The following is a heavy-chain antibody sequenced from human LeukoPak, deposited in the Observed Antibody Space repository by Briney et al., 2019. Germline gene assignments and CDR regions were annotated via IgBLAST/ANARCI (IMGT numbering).Heavy chain of an antibody. J-gene: IGHJ5*02. CDR3: ARDLTMVRGVTGFDP. Sequence: SETLSLTCTVSGGSISSSSYYWSWIRQPPGKGLEWIGEISHSGSTNYSPSLKSRVTISVDTSKNQFSLKLSSVTAADTAVYYCARDLTMVRGVTGFDPWGQGTLVTVSS. D-gene: IGHD3-10*01. V-gene: IGHV4-39*07. CDR1: GGSISSSSYY. CDR2: ISHSGST.